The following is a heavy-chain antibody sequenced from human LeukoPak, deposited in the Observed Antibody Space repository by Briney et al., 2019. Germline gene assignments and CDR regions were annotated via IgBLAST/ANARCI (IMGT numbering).Heavy chain of an antibody. J-gene: IGHJ4*02. CDR2: ITPNNGGT. CDR3: ARGGSSFLDFDY. Sequence: ASLKVSCKASGYSFTGYYMHWVRQAPGQGLEWMGRITPNNGGTNYAQNFQGRVTMTRDTSISTAYVELSRLRSDDTAVYYCARGGSSFLDFDYWGQGTLVTVSS. D-gene: IGHD6-13*01. CDR1: GYSFTGYY. V-gene: IGHV1-2*06.